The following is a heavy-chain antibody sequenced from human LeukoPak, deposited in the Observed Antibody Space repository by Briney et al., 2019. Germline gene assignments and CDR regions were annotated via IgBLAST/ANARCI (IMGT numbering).Heavy chain of an antibody. J-gene: IGHJ4*02. CDR2: ISSSSSTI. V-gene: IGHV3-11*01. CDR3: AKSRNYDY. Sequence: GGSLRLSCAASGFTFSDYDMSWIRQAPGKGLEWVSYISSSSSTIYYADSVKGRFTISRDNAKNSLYLQMNSLRAEDTAVYYCAKSRNYDYWGQGTLVTVSS. D-gene: IGHD5-24*01. CDR1: GFTFSDYD.